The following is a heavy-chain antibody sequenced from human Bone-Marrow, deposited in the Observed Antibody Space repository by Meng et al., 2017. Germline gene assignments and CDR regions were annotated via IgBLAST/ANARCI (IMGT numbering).Heavy chain of an antibody. CDR3: AKDYLYDFWSGYSPNYGMDV. CDR1: GYTFTSYY. Sequence: ASVKVSCKASGYTFTSYYMHWVRQAPGQGLEWMGIINPSGGSTSYTQKFQGRVTMTRDTSTSTVYMELSSLRSEDTAVYYCAKDYLYDFWSGYSPNYGMDVWGQGTTVTVSS. CDR2: INPSGGST. J-gene: IGHJ6*02. V-gene: IGHV1-46*01. D-gene: IGHD3-3*01.